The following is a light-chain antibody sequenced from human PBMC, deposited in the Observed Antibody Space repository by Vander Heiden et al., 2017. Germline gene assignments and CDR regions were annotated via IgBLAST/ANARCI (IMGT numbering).Light chain of an antibody. CDR3: LQDYNYPFT. CDR2: AAF. Sequence: AIQMTQSPSSLSASVGDRVTMTCRASQVIRNDLGWYQQKPGKAPRLLIYAAFTLQSGVPSRFSGSGSGTNFSLTISSLQPEDFATYYCLQDYNYPFTFGPGTKVEIK. J-gene: IGKJ3*01. V-gene: IGKV1-6*01. CDR1: QVIRND.